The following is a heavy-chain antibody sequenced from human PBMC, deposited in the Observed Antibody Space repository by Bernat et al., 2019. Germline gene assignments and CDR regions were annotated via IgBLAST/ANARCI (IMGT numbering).Heavy chain of an antibody. V-gene: IGHV3-66*01. CDR1: GFTVSSNY. CDR2: IYGGGST. J-gene: IGHJ2*01. D-gene: IGHD5-18*01. CDR3: TTDPGGYSYGTLVDWYFDL. Sequence: EVQLVESGGGLVQPGGSLRLSCAASGFTVSSNYMSWVRQAPGKGLGWVSVIYGGGSTYYADSVKGRFTISRDHSKNTLYLQMNSLKTEDTAVYYCTTDPGGYSYGTLVDWYFDLWGRGTLVTVSS.